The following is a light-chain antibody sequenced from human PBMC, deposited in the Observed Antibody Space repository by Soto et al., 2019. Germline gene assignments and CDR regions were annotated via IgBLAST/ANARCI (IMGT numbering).Light chain of an antibody. J-gene: IGKJ1*01. Sequence: DIQITQSPSTVSASVGNXVTVTCRAIQSIIKWVAWCQHKPGKAPKIXIYDASSLERGGPSRFSGSGSATKFTRTISSLQPDDFATYYGQQYNSFSWTFGQGTKVDIK. CDR2: DAS. V-gene: IGKV1-5*01. CDR3: QQYNSFSWT. CDR1: QSIIKW.